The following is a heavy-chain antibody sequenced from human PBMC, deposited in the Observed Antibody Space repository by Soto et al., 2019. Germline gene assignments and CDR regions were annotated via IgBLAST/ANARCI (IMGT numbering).Heavy chain of an antibody. CDR3: ARRFTRNWGEKFDY. J-gene: IGHJ4*02. V-gene: IGHV4-61*03. Sequence: QVQLQESGPGLVKPSETLSLTCTVSGDSVSSASSYWTWIRQPPGKGLEWIGYFYYSGSTNYNPSPKGRLTISGDTSKNHFSLKLNSVTAADTAIYYCARRFTRNWGEKFDYWGQGNMVTVSS. CDR1: GDSVSSASSY. CDR2: FYYSGST. D-gene: IGHD7-27*01.